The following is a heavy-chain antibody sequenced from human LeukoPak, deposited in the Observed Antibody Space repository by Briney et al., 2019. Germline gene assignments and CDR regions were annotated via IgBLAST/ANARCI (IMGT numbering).Heavy chain of an antibody. Sequence: SVTVSFTASGGTFSSYAISWVRQAPGQGLEWMGGIIPIFGTANYAQKFQGRVTITADESTSTAYMELSSLRSEDTAVYYCARSHCSGGSCYPRIVYYYGMDVWGQGTTVTVSS. CDR3: ARSHCSGGSCYPRIVYYYGMDV. D-gene: IGHD2-15*01. CDR1: GGTFSSYA. CDR2: IIPIFGTA. V-gene: IGHV1-69*13. J-gene: IGHJ6*02.